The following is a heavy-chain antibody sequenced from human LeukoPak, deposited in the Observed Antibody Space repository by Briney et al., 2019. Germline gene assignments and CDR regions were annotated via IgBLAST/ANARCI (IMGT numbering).Heavy chain of an antibody. CDR1: GGSISGYY. CDR3: ARDLLGHYFDY. J-gene: IGHJ4*02. V-gene: IGHV4-59*01. CDR2: IYYSGST. Sequence: SETLSLTCAVSGGSISGYYWSWIRQSPDKGLEWIGYIYYSGSTNYNPSLKSRVTISVDTSKNQFSLKLSSVTAADTAVYYCARDLLGHYFDYWGQGTLVTVSS.